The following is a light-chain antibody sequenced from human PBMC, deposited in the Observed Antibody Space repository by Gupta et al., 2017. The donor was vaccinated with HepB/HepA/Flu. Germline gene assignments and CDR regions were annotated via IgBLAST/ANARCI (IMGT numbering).Light chain of an antibody. J-gene: IGLJ2*01. V-gene: IGLV2-23*02. Sequence: HSALPQPASVSGSPGQSITISCTGTSSDIGTYNLVSWYHHHPDKPPNLILFDVNERPAAVAALFSASKSGNTASLTISGLPAEDEADYYGCSAAATNSVVFGGGTKLTVL. CDR2: DVN. CDR1: SSDIGTYNL. CDR3: CSAAATNSVV.